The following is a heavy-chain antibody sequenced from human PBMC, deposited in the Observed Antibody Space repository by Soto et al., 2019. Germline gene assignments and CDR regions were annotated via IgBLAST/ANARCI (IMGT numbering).Heavy chain of an antibody. CDR1: GFTVSSNY. CDR3: ARELLWFGELLAFDY. J-gene: IGHJ4*02. Sequence: GGSLRLSCAASGFTVSSNYMSWVRQAPGKGLEWVSVIYSGGSTYYADSVKGRFTISRDNSKNTLYLQMNSLRAEDTAVYYCARELLWFGELLAFDYWGQGTLVTVSS. D-gene: IGHD3-10*01. CDR2: IYSGGST. V-gene: IGHV3-66*01.